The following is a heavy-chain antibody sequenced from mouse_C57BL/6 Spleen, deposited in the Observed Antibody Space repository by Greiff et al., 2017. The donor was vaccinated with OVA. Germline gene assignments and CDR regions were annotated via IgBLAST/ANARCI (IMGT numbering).Heavy chain of an antibody. CDR2: IDTSDSET. V-gene: IGHV1-52*01. CDR3: ARESNYDYAMDY. CDR1: GYTFTSYW. Sequence: QVQLQQPGAELVRPGSSVKLSCKASGYTFTSYWMHWVKQRPIQGLEWIGNIDTSDSETPYNQKFKDKATLTVDKSSSTAYMQLSSLTSEDSAVYYCARESNYDYAMDYWGQGTSVTVSS. D-gene: IGHD2-5*01. J-gene: IGHJ4*01.